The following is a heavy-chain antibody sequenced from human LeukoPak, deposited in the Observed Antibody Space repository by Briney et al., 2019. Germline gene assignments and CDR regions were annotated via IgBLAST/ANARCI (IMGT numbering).Heavy chain of an antibody. CDR2: ISSSSSYI. Sequence: GGSLRLSCAASGFTFSSYSMNWVRQAPGKGLEWVSSISSSSSYIYYADSVKGRFTISRDNAKNSLYPQMNSLRAEDTAVYYCARDVKRGIVGATYFDYWGQGTLVTVSS. J-gene: IGHJ4*02. D-gene: IGHD1-26*01. CDR3: ARDVKRGIVGATYFDY. V-gene: IGHV3-21*01. CDR1: GFTFSSYS.